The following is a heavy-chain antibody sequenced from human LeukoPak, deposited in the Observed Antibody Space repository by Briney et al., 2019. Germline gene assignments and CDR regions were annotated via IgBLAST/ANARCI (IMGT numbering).Heavy chain of an antibody. D-gene: IGHD3-3*01. CDR2: INPNSGGT. Sequence: ASVKVSCKASGYTFTGYYMHWVRQAPGQGLEWMGWINPNSGGTNYAQKFQGRVTMTRDTSISTAYMELSRLRSDDTAVYYYARGVGTLRFLEWQIDYWGQGTLVTVSS. V-gene: IGHV1-2*02. CDR1: GYTFTGYY. J-gene: IGHJ4*02. CDR3: ARGVGTLRFLEWQIDY.